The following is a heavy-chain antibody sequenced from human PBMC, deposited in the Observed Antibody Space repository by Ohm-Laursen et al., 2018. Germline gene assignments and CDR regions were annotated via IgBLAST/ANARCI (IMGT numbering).Heavy chain of an antibody. V-gene: IGHV1-2*02. Sequence: SVKVSCKVSGYTFSDYYIHWARRAPGHGFEWMGWVNLKSGGTSYAEKFQGRVTMTSDTSINTAYMEVSRLTVDDTAVYYCARARLEWGQGTLVTVSS. CDR3: ARARLE. J-gene: IGHJ4*02. CDR1: GYTFSDYY. CDR2: VNLKSGGT.